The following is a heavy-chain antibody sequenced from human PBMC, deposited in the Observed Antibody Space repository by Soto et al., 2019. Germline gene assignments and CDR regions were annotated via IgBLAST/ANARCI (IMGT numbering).Heavy chain of an antibody. Sequence: ASVKVSCKASGYTFTSYYMHWVRQAPGQGLEWVGIINPTGGSTSYAQKFQGRVTMTRDTSTSTVYMELSSLRSEDTAVYYCATDYYDSSGSLWGQGTLVTVSS. CDR3: ATDYYDSSGSL. D-gene: IGHD3-22*01. V-gene: IGHV1-46*01. J-gene: IGHJ4*02. CDR1: GYTFTSYY. CDR2: INPTGGST.